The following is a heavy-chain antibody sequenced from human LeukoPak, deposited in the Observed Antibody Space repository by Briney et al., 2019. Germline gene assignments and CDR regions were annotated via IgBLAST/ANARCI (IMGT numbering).Heavy chain of an antibody. V-gene: IGHV3-7*01. CDR2: TKQDGSEK. D-gene: IGHD1-26*01. Sequence: GGSLTLSCAASGFTFSRYWMSWVRQAPGKGLEWVANTKQDGSEKYYLESVKGRFTISRDNAKNSLNLHMNSLRSEDTAVYYCALSSGNYAIPFDYWGQGTLVTVSS. CDR1: GFTFSRYW. CDR3: ALSSGNYAIPFDY. J-gene: IGHJ4*02.